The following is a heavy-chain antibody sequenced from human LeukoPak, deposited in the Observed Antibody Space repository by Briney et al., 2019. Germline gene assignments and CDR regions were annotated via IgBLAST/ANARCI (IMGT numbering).Heavy chain of an antibody. CDR3: ARDGGDSSGWPDH. CDR2: ISSSSSYI. D-gene: IGHD6-19*01. J-gene: IGHJ4*02. Sequence: PGGSLRLSCAASGFTFSSYSMNWVRQAPGKGLEWVSSISSSSSYIYYADSVKGRFTISRDNAKNSLYLQMNSLRAEDTAVYYCARDGGDSSGWPDHWGQGTLVTVSS. V-gene: IGHV3-21*01. CDR1: GFTFSSYS.